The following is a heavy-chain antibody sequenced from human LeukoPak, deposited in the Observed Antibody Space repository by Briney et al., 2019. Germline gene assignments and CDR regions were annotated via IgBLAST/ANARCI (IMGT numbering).Heavy chain of an antibody. J-gene: IGHJ6*03. D-gene: IGHD3-9*01. Sequence: EASVKVSCKASGYTFTSYGISWVRQAPGQGLEWMGWISAYNGNTNYAQKLQGRVTMTTDTSTSTAYMELRSLRSDDTAVYYCARGVYDIFYSSYYYMDVWGKGTTVTISS. CDR1: GYTFTSYG. CDR2: ISAYNGNT. CDR3: ARGVYDIFYSSYYYMDV. V-gene: IGHV1-18*01.